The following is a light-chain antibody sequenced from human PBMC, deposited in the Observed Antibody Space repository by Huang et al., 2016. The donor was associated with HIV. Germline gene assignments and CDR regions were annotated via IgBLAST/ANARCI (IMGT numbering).Light chain of an antibody. J-gene: IGKJ2*01. V-gene: IGKV3-20*01. CDR2: GAS. Sequence: EVVLTQSPDTLSSSPGERVTVSCRASQSLSSSYIAWYQQRPGQAPRLLIYGASTRATDIPDRFSCSGSGTDFTLTINRLEPADFAMYYCQQYGTSPYTFGQGTNLEIK. CDR3: QQYGTSPYT. CDR1: QSLSSSY.